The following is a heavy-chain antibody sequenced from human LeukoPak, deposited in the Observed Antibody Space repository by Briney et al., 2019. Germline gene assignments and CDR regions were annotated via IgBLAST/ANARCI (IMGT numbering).Heavy chain of an antibody. D-gene: IGHD5-18*01. V-gene: IGHV4-39*07. Sequence: PSETLSLTCSVSGGSIRSGSYYWGWIRQPPGKGLEWIGTIYYSGSTYYNPSLKSRVTVSVDTSKNQFSLKLSSVTAADTAVYYCARELGPYSYGSFDYWGQGTLVTVSS. CDR2: IYYSGST. CDR3: ARELGPYSYGSFDY. J-gene: IGHJ4*02. CDR1: GGSIRSGSYY.